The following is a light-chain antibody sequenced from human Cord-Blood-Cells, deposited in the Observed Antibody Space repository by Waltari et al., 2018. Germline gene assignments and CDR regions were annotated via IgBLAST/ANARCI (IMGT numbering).Light chain of an antibody. CDR1: SSDVGGFNS. CDR2: EVS. J-gene: IGLJ1*01. Sequence: QSALPQPASVSGSPGQPITISCPGTSSDVGGFNSVSWYQQHPGKAPKLMIYEVSNRPSGVSNRFSGSKSGNTASLTISGLQAEDEADYYCSSYTSSSTLYVFGTGTKVTVL. CDR3: SSYTSSSTLYV. V-gene: IGLV2-14*01.